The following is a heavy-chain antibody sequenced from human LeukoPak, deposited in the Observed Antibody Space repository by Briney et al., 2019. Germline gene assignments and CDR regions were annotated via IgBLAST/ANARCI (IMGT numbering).Heavy chain of an antibody. D-gene: IGHD2-2*03. V-gene: IGHV3-20*01. CDR1: GFTFDDYG. CDR3: ARVASGYWETTHTDY. J-gene: IGHJ4*02. CDR2: INWNGGST. Sequence: PGGSLRLSCAASGFTFDDYGMSWVRQAPGKGLEWVSGINWNGGSTGYADSVKGRFTISRDNAKNSLYLQMNSLRAEDTALYHCARVASGYWETTHTDYWGQGTLVTVSS.